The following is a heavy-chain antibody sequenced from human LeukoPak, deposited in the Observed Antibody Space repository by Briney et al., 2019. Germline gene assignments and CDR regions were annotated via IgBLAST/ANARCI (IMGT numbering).Heavy chain of an antibody. D-gene: IGHD5-18*01. CDR1: GFTLSSYW. Sequence: GGSLRLSCAASGFTLSSYWMSWVRQAPGKGLEWVANIKQGGSEKYYVDSVKGRFTISRDNAKNSLYLQMNSLRAEDTAVYYCARAPLVPGYSYGSGYWGQGTLVTVSS. CDR3: ARAPLVPGYSYGSGY. CDR2: IKQGGSEK. J-gene: IGHJ4*02. V-gene: IGHV3-7*01.